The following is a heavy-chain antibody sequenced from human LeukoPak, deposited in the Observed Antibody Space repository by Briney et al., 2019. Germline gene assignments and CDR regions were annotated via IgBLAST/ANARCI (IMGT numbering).Heavy chain of an antibody. Sequence: GESLKISCKGSEYRFTSYWISWVRPMPGKGLEWMGRIDPSDSYTIYSPSFQGHVTISADKSISTAYLQWSSLKASDTAMYYCARRGYYYYGMDVWGQGTAVTVSS. CDR3: ARRGYYYYGMDV. CDR1: EYRFTSYW. V-gene: IGHV5-10-1*01. J-gene: IGHJ6*02. CDR2: IDPSDSYT.